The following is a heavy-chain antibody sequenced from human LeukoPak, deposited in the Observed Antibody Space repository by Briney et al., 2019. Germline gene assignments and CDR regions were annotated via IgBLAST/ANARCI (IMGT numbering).Heavy chain of an antibody. Sequence: GSLRLSCAASGFTFSSYAMHWVRQAPGKGLEWVAVISYDGSNKYYADSVKGRFTISRDNSKNTLYLQMNSLRAEDTAVYYCAREGYYDISTGYFYYYYYYMDVWGKGTTVTVSS. V-gene: IGHV3-30*04. J-gene: IGHJ6*03. CDR2: ISYDGSNK. CDR1: GFTFSSYA. CDR3: AREGYYDISTGYFYYYYYYMDV. D-gene: IGHD3-9*01.